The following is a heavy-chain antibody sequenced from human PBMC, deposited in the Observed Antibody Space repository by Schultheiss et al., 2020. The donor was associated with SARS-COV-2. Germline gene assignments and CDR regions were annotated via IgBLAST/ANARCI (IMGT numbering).Heavy chain of an antibody. CDR3: ARHGRYYDSSGHDYYYGMDV. J-gene: IGHJ6*02. CDR1: GYSFTSYW. V-gene: IGHV5-10-1*01. D-gene: IGHD3-22*01. CDR2: IDPSDSYT. Sequence: GESLKISCKGSGYSFTSYWIGWVRQMPGKGLEWMGRIDPSDSYTNYSPSFQGHVTISADKSISTAYLQWSSLKASDTAMYYCARHGRYYDSSGHDYYYGMDVWGQGTTVTVSS.